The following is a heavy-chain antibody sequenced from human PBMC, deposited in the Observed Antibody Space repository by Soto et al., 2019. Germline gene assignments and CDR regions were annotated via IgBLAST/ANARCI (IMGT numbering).Heavy chain of an antibody. J-gene: IGHJ6*02. D-gene: IGHD3-3*01. V-gene: IGHV1-8*01. Sequence: QAQLVQSGAEVRKPGASVKVSCKASGYTFTTYDINWVRQAPGQGLEWLGWMDPNSGSTGYAQNFHGRITKTRNISRNTAHMELSSLQSEDTAVYYCARERKFDFWRKGLDVWGQGTTVTVSS. CDR3: ARERKFDFWRKGLDV. CDR1: GYTFTTYD. CDR2: MDPNSGST.